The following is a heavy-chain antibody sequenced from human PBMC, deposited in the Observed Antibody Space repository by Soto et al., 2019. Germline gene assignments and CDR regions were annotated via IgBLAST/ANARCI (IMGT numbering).Heavy chain of an antibody. CDR2: IDASSTHI. V-gene: IGHV3-21*01. CDR3: VRQQYDFLVDP. D-gene: IGHD3-16*01. J-gene: IGHJ5*02. CDR1: GFSFSTYN. Sequence: GGSLRLSCAASGFSFSTYNMNWVRQAPGKGLEWVSSIDASSTHIYYADSVKGRFTISRENGQSSLYLQMDSLRAEDTALYYCVRQQYDFLVDPWGQGTLVTVSS.